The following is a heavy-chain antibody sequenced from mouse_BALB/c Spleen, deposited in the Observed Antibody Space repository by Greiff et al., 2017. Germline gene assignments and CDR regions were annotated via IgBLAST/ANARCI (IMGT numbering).Heavy chain of an antibody. J-gene: IGHJ3*01. D-gene: IGHD2-4*01. CDR2: IDPANGNT. V-gene: IGHV14-3*02. CDR3: ARWGDYDYGGFAY. Sequence: VQLQQSGAELVKPGASVKLSCTASGFNIKDTYMHWVKQRPEQGLEWIGRIDPANGNTKYDPKFQGKASITADTSSNTAYLQLSSLTSEDTAVYYCARWGDYDYGGFAYWGQGTLVTVSA. CDR1: GFNIKDTY.